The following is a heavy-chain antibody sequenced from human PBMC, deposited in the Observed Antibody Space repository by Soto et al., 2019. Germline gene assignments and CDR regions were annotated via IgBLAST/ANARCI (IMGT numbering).Heavy chain of an antibody. CDR2: VYSSGTT. CDR3: ARDIASYAYGEGY. J-gene: IGHJ4*02. D-gene: IGHD2-21*01. Sequence: PSETLSLTCTFSGGSINSYWWSWIRQPAGKGLEWIGRVYSSGTTDYNPSLNSRATMSVETSKNQFSLKLSSVTAADTAVYYCARDIASYAYGEGYWGQGIQVTGSS. V-gene: IGHV4-4*07. CDR1: GGSINSYW.